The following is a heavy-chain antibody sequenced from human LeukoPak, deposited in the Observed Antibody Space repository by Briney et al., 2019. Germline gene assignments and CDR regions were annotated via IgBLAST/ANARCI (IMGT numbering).Heavy chain of an antibody. CDR1: GDSISSSSYY. CDR3: ARNPPAKYYFDY. Sequence: SETLSLTCTVSGDSISSSSYYWGWIRQPPGKWLEWIGSINYRGTTYYSPSLKSRVTIFADTSKNQFSLTLSSVTAAATAVYYCARNPPAKYYFDYWGQGTLVTVSS. D-gene: IGHD2/OR15-2a*01. CDR2: INYRGTT. V-gene: IGHV4-39*01. J-gene: IGHJ4*02.